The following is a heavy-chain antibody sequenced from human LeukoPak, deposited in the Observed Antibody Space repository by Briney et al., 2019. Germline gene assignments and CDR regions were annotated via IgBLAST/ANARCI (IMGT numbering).Heavy chain of an antibody. V-gene: IGHV4-61*02. D-gene: IGHD1-26*01. Sequence: SETLSLTCTVSGGSISSGGYYWSWIRQPAGKGLEWIGRIYTSGSTNYNPSLKSRVTMSVDTSKNQFSLKLSSVTAADTAVYYCARDEKYGKGGPRDAFDIWGQGTMVTVSS. CDR2: IYTSGST. CDR1: GGSISSGGYY. J-gene: IGHJ3*02. CDR3: ARDEKYGKGGPRDAFDI.